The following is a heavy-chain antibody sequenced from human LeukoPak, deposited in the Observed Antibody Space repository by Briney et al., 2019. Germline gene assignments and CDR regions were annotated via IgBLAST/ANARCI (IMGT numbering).Heavy chain of an antibody. V-gene: IGHV4-30-4*08. CDR3: AREWVRIAVAGAFDY. Sequence: SQTLSLTCTVSGGSISSGYYYWSWIRQPPGKGLEWIGYIYYSGSTYYNPSLKSRVTISVDPSKNKFALKLSSVPDADAAVYYCAREWVRIAVAGAFDYWGQGTLVTVSS. D-gene: IGHD6-19*01. CDR2: IYYSGST. CDR1: GGSISSGYYY. J-gene: IGHJ4*02.